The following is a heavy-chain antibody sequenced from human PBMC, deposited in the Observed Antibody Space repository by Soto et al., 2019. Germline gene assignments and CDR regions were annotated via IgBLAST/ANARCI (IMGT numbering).Heavy chain of an antibody. J-gene: IGHJ4*02. V-gene: IGHV1-69*02. CDR3: ASATDYGGNSATDY. CDR2: IIPILGIA. CDR1: GGTFSSYT. Sequence: QVQLVQSGAEVKKPGSSVKVSCKASGGTFSSYTISWVRQAPGQGLEWMGRIIPILGIANYAQKFQGRVTINADKSTSTAYMELSSLRSEDTAVYYCASATDYGGNSATDYWGQGTLVTVSS. D-gene: IGHD4-17*01.